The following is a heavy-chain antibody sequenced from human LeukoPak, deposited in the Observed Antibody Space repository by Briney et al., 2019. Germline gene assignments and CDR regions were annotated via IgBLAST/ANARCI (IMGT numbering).Heavy chain of an antibody. CDR3: ARVAAGSSPED. CDR1: GYSISSGYY. CDR2: IYHSGST. V-gene: IGHV4-38-2*02. Sequence: PSETLSLTCTVSGYSISSGYYWGWIRQPPGKGLEWIGSIYHSGSTYYNPSLKSRVTISVDTSKNQFSLKLSSVTAADTAVYYCARVAAGSSPEDWGQGTLVTVSS. D-gene: IGHD6-6*01. J-gene: IGHJ4*02.